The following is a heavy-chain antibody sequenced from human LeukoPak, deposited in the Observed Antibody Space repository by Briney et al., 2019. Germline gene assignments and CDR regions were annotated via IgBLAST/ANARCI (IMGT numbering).Heavy chain of an antibody. Sequence: PSETLSLTCAAYGGSFSGYYWSWIRQPPGKGLEWIGEIYHSGGTNYNPSLKSRVTISVDTSKNQFSLKLSSVTAADTAVYYCARRYTNYAPLDYWGQGTLVTVSS. V-gene: IGHV4-34*01. J-gene: IGHJ4*02. CDR1: GGSFSGYY. CDR2: IYHSGGT. D-gene: IGHD1-1*01. CDR3: ARRYTNYAPLDY.